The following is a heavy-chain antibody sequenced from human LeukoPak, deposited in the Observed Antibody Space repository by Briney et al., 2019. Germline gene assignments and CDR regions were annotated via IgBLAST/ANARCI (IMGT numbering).Heavy chain of an antibody. CDR2: IYYSGST. CDR1: GGSIRSYY. CDR3: ARNIYSYGYYYYGMDV. V-gene: IGHV4-59*08. J-gene: IGHJ6*02. D-gene: IGHD5-18*01. Sequence: KPSETLSLTCTVSGGSIRSYYWSWIRQPPGKGLEWIGYIYYSGSTNYNPSLKSRVTISVDTSKNQFSLNLSSVTAADTAVYYCARNIYSYGYYYYGMDVWGQGTTVTVSS.